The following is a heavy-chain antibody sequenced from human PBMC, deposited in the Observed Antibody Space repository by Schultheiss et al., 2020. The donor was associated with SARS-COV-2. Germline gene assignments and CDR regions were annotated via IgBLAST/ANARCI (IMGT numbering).Heavy chain of an antibody. Sequence: GGSLRLSCAASGFTFSSYAMSWVRQAPGKGLEWVSAISGSGGSTYYADSVKGRFTISRDNSKNTLYLQMNSLRAEDTAVYYCARDLDPYYDFWSGYYPSWGQGTLVTVSS. CDR2: ISGSGGST. CDR1: GFTFSSYA. J-gene: IGHJ5*02. V-gene: IGHV3-23*01. CDR3: ARDLDPYYDFWSGYYPS. D-gene: IGHD3-3*01.